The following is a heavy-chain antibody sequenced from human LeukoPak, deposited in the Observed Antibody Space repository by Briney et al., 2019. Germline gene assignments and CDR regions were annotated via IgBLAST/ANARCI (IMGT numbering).Heavy chain of an antibody. CDR2: IMHDGSEK. V-gene: IGHV3-7*01. Sequence: GGSLRLSCAASRFSFSIYWMSWVRQPPGKGLEWVANIMHDGSEKNYVDSVKGRFTISRDNTKNSLYLQMNSLRVEDTAVYYCARVGTAEGTLEDYWGQGTLVTVSS. CDR1: RFSFSIYW. D-gene: IGHD6-13*01. CDR3: ARVGTAEGTLEDY. J-gene: IGHJ4*02.